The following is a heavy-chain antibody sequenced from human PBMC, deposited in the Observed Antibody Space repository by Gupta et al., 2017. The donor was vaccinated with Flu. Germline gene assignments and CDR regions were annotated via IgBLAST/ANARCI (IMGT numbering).Heavy chain of an antibody. V-gene: IGHV5-51*01. CDR2: IYPGESDA. CDR3: ARPNYDFGSGRLGYFND. Sequence: IAWVRQVPGQGLDWMGIIYPGESDATYSPSYQGQVTISVDKSTSTSYLQWSRLKASDTAIYYCARPNYDFGSGRLGYFNDWGQGTLVTVSS. D-gene: IGHD3-3*01. J-gene: IGHJ4*02.